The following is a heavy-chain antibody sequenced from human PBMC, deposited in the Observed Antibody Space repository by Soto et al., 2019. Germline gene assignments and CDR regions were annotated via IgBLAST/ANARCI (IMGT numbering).Heavy chain of an antibody. V-gene: IGHV3-33*01. CDR2: IWYDGSNK. Sequence: QVQLVESGGGVVQPGRSLRLSCAASGFTFSSYGMHWVRQAPGKGLEWVAVIWYDGSNKYYADSVKGRFTISRDNSKNTLFLQMNSLRAEETAVYYCARDGLLWFGESSYGMDVWGQGTTVTVSS. D-gene: IGHD3-10*01. CDR3: ARDGLLWFGESSYGMDV. J-gene: IGHJ6*02. CDR1: GFTFSSYG.